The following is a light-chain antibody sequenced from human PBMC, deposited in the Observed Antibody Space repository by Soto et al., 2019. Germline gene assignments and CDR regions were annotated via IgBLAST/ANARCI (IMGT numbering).Light chain of an antibody. J-gene: IGKJ4*01. CDR2: AAS. CDR1: QGISSY. CDR3: QQLNTYPFS. V-gene: IGKV1-9*01. Sequence: DIQLTQSPSFLSASVGDRVTITCRASQGISSYLAWYQQKPGQAPTLLIYAASTLQSRVPSRFSGSESGTEFTLTISSLQPEDFATYYCQQLNTYPFSFGGGTKGEIK.